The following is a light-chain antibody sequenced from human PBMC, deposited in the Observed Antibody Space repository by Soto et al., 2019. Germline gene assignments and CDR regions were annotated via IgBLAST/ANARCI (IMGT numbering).Light chain of an antibody. CDR3: SSYAGSSNV. CDR2: SND. Sequence: QSVLTQPPSASATPGQRVTISCSGRSSDVGSNTVNWYQQFPGAAPKLLIYSNDQRPSGVPDRFSASKSGTSASLAISGLQSEDEADYYCSSYAGSSNVFGTGTKVTVL. J-gene: IGLJ1*01. CDR1: SSDVGSNT. V-gene: IGLV1-44*01.